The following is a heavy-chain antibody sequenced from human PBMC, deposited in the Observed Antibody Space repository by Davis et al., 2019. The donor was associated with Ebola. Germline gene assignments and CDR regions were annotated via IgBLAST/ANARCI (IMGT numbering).Heavy chain of an antibody. CDR2: IIPIFGTA. CDR1: GGTFSSYA. V-gene: IGHV1-69*13. Sequence: AASVKVSCKASGGTFSSYAISWVRQAPGQGLEWMGGIIPIFGTANYAQKFQGRVTITADESTSTAYMELSSLRSEDTAVYYCTGGQGVTYYYGMDVWGQGTTVTVS. D-gene: IGHD2-8*02. CDR3: TGGQGVTYYYGMDV. J-gene: IGHJ6*02.